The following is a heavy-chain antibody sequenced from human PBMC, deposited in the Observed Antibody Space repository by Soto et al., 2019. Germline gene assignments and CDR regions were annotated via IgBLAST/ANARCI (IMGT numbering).Heavy chain of an antibody. CDR2: ITRSLDKR. D-gene: IGHD3-10*01. CDR3: GGHRSSHGGFSL. CDR1: GFTVSDYP. V-gene: IGHV3-23*01. J-gene: IGHJ4*01. Sequence: QPGGSLRLSCAASGFTVSDYPMSWVRQAPGKGLERVAHITRSLDKRYYADSVKGRFTISRDRSNYTMYLLLNSLRVEDTAIYYGGGHRSSHGGFSLWGQG.